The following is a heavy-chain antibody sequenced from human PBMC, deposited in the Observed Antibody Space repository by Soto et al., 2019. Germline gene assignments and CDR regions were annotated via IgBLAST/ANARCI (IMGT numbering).Heavy chain of an antibody. CDR1: GFTFSSYG. CDR3: AREYCSGGRCYYYGMDV. V-gene: IGHV3-33*01. Sequence: QVQLVESGGGVVQPGRSLRLSCAASGFTFSSYGMHWVRQAPDKGLEWVAVIWYDGSNKYYADSVKGRFTISRDNSKNTLDLQRNSLRAEDTAVYHCAREYCSGGRCYYYGMDVWGQGTTVTVSS. CDR2: IWYDGSNK. D-gene: IGHD2-15*01. J-gene: IGHJ6*02.